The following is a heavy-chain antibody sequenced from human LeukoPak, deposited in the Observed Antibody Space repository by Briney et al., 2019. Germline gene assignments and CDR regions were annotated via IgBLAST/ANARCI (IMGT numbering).Heavy chain of an antibody. J-gene: IGHJ6*02. V-gene: IGHV3-30*03. D-gene: IGHD3-10*01. CDR3: ARSKGFGSQRYYYYYYGMDV. CDR1: GFTFSTYG. CDR2: VSYDGDNK. Sequence: GGSLRLSCAASGFTFSTYGMHWVRQAPGKGLEWVAVVSYDGDNKYYADSVKGRFTISRDNSKNTLYLQMNSLRPDDTAVYYCARSKGFGSQRYYYYYYGMDVWGQGTTVTVSS.